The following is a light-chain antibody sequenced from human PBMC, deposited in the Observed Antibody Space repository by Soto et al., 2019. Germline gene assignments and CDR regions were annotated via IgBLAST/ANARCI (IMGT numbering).Light chain of an antibody. CDR3: QSYDSSLSGYVV. CDR2: GNS. V-gene: IGLV1-40*01. CDR1: SSNIGAGYD. Sequence: QYVLTQPPSVSGAPGQRGTISCTGSSSNIGAGYDVHWYQQLPLTAPKLLFYGNSNRPSGVPDRFSGSNSGTSASLAITGLQAEDEADYYCQSYDSSLSGYVVFGGWTKLTFL. J-gene: IGLJ2*01.